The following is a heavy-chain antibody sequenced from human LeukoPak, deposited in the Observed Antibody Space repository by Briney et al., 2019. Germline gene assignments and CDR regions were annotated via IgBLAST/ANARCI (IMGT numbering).Heavy chain of an antibody. CDR1: GFTFSSYS. CDR3: ARVHTEVEWWAAGLVNSPVSDNYLFDY. V-gene: IGHV3-21*01. J-gene: IGHJ4*02. Sequence: PGGSLRLSCAASGFTFSSYSMNWVRQAPGKGLEWVSSISSSSSYIYSDSVKGRFTISRDNAKNSLYLQMNSLRAEDTAVYYCARVHTEVEWWAAGLVNSPVSDNYLFDYWGQGTLVTVSS. D-gene: IGHD3-3*01. CDR2: ISSSSSYI.